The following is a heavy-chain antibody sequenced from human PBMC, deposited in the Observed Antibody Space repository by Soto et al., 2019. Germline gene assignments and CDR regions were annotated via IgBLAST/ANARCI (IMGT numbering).Heavy chain of an antibody. CDR2: TYSRSKWYN. V-gene: IGHV6-1*01. CDR3: ARNSGANFDF. D-gene: IGHD2-15*01. CDR1: GDSVSSNSAT. Sequence: PSHTLSLTCAISGDSVSSNSATWNWIRQSPSRGLEWLGRTYSRSKWYNDYALSLKGRITINPDTSKNQFSLHLHSVTPEDTAVYYRARNSGANFDFWGQGTLVTGSS. J-gene: IGHJ4*02.